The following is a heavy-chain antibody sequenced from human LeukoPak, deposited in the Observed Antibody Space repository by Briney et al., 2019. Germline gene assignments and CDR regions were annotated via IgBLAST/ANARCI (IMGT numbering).Heavy chain of an antibody. D-gene: IGHD5-18*01. V-gene: IGHV5-51*01. CDR1: GYSSSSYW. CDR3: ARRVVEYSYGFDY. J-gene: IGHJ4*02. Sequence: GESLRISCQGSGYSSSSYWIAWIRQMPGKGLEWMGIIYPGDSDTRYSPSFQGQVTISADKSISTAYLQWSSLKASDTAMYYCARRVVEYSYGFDYWGQGTLVTVSS. CDR2: IYPGDSDT.